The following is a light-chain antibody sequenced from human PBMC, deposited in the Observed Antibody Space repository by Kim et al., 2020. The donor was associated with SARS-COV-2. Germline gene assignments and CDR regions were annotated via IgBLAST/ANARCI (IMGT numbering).Light chain of an antibody. CDR1: QSVRSY. Sequence: LSPRDSATLSCRDSQSVRSYVAWYQQKPGQAPRLLIYDASNRATAIPARFSGSGSGTDFTLTISSLEPEDFAVYYCQQRGNWPLTFGQGTRLEIK. CDR3: QQRGNWPLT. J-gene: IGKJ5*01. V-gene: IGKV3-11*01. CDR2: DAS.